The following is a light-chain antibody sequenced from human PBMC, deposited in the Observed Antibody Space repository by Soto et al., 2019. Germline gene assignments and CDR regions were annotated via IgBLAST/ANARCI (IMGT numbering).Light chain of an antibody. CDR3: QQYSNWPPFT. CDR1: QNISRS. Sequence: EIVMTQSPVTLSVSPGERATLSCRASQNISRSLAWYQQKPGQGPSLLIYGTSTRATGIPARFSGGGSGTEFTLTISSLQSADSAVYYCQQYSNWPPFTFGQGTRLEIK. V-gene: IGKV3-15*01. CDR2: GTS. J-gene: IGKJ5*01.